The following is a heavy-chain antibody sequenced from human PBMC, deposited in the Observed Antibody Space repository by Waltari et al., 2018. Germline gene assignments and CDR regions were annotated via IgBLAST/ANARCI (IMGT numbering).Heavy chain of an antibody. J-gene: IGHJ4*02. CDR3: VRSQYSSGHLYFDY. V-gene: IGHV3-33*01. D-gene: IGHD3-22*01. CDR1: GFSFSSYA. CDR2: IMTDGSNI. Sequence: QVQLVESGGGVVQPGRSLRLSCAASGFSFSSYAMHWVRQAPGKGLEWVAVIMTDGSNIYNADSVKGRFTISRDNFKNTLDLQMNSLRVEDTAVYYCVRSQYSSGHLYFDYWGQGTLVTVSS.